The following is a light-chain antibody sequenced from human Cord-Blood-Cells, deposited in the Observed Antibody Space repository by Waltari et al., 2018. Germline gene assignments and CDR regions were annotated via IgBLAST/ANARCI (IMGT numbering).Light chain of an antibody. V-gene: IGLV3-25*03. CDR3: QSADSSGTYV. J-gene: IGLJ1*01. CDR1: ALPKQY. Sequence: LTQPPSVSVSPGQTARITCSGDALPKQYAYWYQQKPGQAPVLVIYKDSERPSGIPERFSGSSSGTTVTLTISGVQAEDEADYYCQSADSSGTYVFGTGTKVTVL. CDR2: KDS.